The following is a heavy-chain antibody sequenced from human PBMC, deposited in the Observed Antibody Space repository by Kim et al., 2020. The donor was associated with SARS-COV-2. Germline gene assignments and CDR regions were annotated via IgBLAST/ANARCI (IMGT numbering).Heavy chain of an antibody. CDR3: AKVSYSSFDP. Sequence: NKYYAGSVKGRFTISRDNSKNTLYLQMNSRRAEDTAVYYCAKVSYSSFDPWGQGTLVTVSS. CDR2: NK. D-gene: IGHD2-21*01. V-gene: IGHV3-30*02. J-gene: IGHJ5*02.